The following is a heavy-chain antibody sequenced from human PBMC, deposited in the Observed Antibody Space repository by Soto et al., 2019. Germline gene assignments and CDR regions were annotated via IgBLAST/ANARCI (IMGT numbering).Heavy chain of an antibody. Sequence: EVQLLESGGGLVQPGGSLRLSCAASGFTFSSYAMSWVRQAPGKGLERVSAISGSGGSTYYADSVKGRFTISRDNSKNTLHLQMNSLRAEDTAVYYCAKDQGGYNASPPDYWGQGTLVTVSS. V-gene: IGHV3-23*01. CDR3: AKDQGGYNASPPDY. CDR1: GFTFSSYA. D-gene: IGHD6-25*01. CDR2: ISGSGGST. J-gene: IGHJ4*02.